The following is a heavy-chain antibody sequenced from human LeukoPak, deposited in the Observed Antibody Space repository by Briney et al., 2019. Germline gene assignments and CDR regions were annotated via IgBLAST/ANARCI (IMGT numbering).Heavy chain of an antibody. CDR2: ISYDGNNQ. J-gene: IGHJ4*02. D-gene: IGHD2-15*01. Sequence: GTSLRLSCAVSGFAFSSLAMHWVRQAPGKGLEWVAFISYDGNNQYYADSVKGRFTISRDNSKNTLYLQMNNLRAEDTAIYYCAKSVVVITFRFDDWGQGALVTVSS. CDR3: AKSVVVITFRFDD. V-gene: IGHV3-30-3*01. CDR1: GFAFSSLA.